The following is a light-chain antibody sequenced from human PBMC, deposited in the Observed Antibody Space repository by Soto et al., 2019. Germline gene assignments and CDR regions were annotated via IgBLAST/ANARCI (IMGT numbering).Light chain of an antibody. CDR2: GAS. CDR1: QSVHNF. Sequence: EIVLTQSPATLSLSPGDRAALSCKASQSVHNFLAWYQQKPGQAPRLLIYGASTRATGIPARFSGSGSGTDFTLTINNLDPEDFAVYYCQQRSNWPITFGQGTRLEIK. J-gene: IGKJ5*01. CDR3: QQRSNWPIT. V-gene: IGKV3-11*01.